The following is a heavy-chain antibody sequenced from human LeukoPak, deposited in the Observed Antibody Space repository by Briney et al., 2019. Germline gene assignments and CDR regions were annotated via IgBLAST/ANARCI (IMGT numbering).Heavy chain of an antibody. CDR2: ISGSGGST. D-gene: IGHD2-21*02. Sequence: GGSLRLSCAASGFTFSSYAMSWVRQAPGKGLEWVSAISGSGGSTYYADSVKGRFTISRDNSKNTLYLQMNSLRAEDTAVYYCAKARYLVVVTAMGFDYWGQGTLVTVSS. CDR3: AKARYLVVVTAMGFDY. J-gene: IGHJ4*02. V-gene: IGHV3-23*01. CDR1: GFTFSSYA.